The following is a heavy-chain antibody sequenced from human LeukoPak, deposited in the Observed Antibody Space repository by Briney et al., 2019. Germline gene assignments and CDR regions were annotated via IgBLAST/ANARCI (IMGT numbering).Heavy chain of an antibody. CDR2: IKSKTDGGTT. CDR3: TTDPPRSLRFLEWLPDAFDI. J-gene: IGHJ3*02. V-gene: IGHV3-15*01. D-gene: IGHD3-3*01. Sequence: SWIRQHPGKGLEWVGRIKSKTDGGTTDYAAPVKGRFTISRDDSKNTLYLQMNSLKTEDTAVYYCTTDPPRSLRFLEWLPDAFDIWGQGTMVTVSS.